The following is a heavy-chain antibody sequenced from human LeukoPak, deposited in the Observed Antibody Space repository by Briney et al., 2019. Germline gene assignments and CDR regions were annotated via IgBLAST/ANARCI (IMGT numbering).Heavy chain of an antibody. CDR2: IYYSGST. Sequence: PSETLSLTCIVSGGSISSYYWSWIRQPPGKGLEWIGYIYYSGSTNYNPSLKSRVTMSVDPSKNQFSLKLSSVTAADTAVYYCARGRRYYYGSGSSGRVYYFDYWGQGTLVTVSS. D-gene: IGHD3-10*01. CDR3: ARGRRYYYGSGSSGRVYYFDY. V-gene: IGHV4-59*12. CDR1: GGSISSYY. J-gene: IGHJ4*02.